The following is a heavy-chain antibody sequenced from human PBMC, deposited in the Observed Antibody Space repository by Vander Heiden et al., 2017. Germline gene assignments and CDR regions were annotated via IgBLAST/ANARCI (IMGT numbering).Heavy chain of an antibody. D-gene: IGHD3-3*01. CDR1: GFTFSTYS. J-gene: IGHJ6*02. V-gene: IGHV3-48*02. CDR3: ARAGYYDFWPTRGYYGMDV. CDR2: ISSSSSTI. Sequence: EVQLVESGVRLFLPGCSLRLSFASSGFTFSTYSLNWVRQAPGKGLEWVSYISSSSSTIYYADSVKGRFTISRDNAKNSLYLQMNSLRDEDTAVYYCARAGYYDFWPTRGYYGMDVWGQGTTVTVSS.